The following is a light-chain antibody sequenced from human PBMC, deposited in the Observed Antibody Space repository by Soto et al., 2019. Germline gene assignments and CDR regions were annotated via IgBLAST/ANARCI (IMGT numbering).Light chain of an antibody. J-gene: IGKJ4*02. V-gene: IGKV3-15*01. CDR3: QQYNKWPLT. CDR2: FAS. Sequence: EIVMTHSPATLSVSPGERATLSCRASQSVSNNLAWYQQKPGQAPRLLIYFASTRATGIPARFSGSGSGTEFTLTISSLQSEDFAVYYCQQYNKWPLTFGGGTKVETK. CDR1: QSVSNN.